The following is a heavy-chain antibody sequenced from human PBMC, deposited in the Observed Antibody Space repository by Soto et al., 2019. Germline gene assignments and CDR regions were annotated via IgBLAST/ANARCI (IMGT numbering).Heavy chain of an antibody. J-gene: IGHJ1*01. CDR2: IFSSGVT. Sequence: QVLLQESGPGLVQPSQTLSLSCTVSGVSVISGRFSWNWIRQHPGKGLECIGYIFSSGVTFYNPSLRGLVFMSVDASKNQFSLRLNSVTAADTAVYYSERTTAVWGKGTLVTVST. CDR3: ERTTAV. CDR1: GVSVISGRFS. V-gene: IGHV4-31*01. D-gene: IGHD1-1*01.